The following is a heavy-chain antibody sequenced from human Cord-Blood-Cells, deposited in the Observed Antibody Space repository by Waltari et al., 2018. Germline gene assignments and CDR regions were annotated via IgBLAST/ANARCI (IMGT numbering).Heavy chain of an antibody. CDR2: INHSGST. J-gene: IGHJ6*02. Sequence: QVQLQQWGAGLLKPSETLSLTCAVNGGSFSGYYWSWIRPPPGPGLEWIGEINHSGSTNYNPSLKSRVTISVDTSKNQFSLKLSSVTAADTAVYYCARVRVVGSGYYYYYYGMDVWGQGTTVTVSS. V-gene: IGHV4-34*01. D-gene: IGHD3-22*01. CDR3: ARVRVVGSGYYYYYYGMDV. CDR1: GGSFSGYY.